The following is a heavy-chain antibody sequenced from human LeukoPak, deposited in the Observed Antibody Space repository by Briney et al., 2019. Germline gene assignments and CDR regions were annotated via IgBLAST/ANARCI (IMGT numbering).Heavy chain of an antibody. CDR2: ISGSGGST. Sequence: GGSLRLSCAASGFTFSSYAMSWVRQAPGKGLGWVSAISGSGGSTYYADSVKGRFTISRDNSKNTLYLQMNSLRAEDTAVYYCAKRRNLSGTETFDYWGQGTLVTVSS. CDR3: AKRRNLSGTETFDY. D-gene: IGHD1-14*01. CDR1: GFTFSSYA. J-gene: IGHJ4*02. V-gene: IGHV3-23*01.